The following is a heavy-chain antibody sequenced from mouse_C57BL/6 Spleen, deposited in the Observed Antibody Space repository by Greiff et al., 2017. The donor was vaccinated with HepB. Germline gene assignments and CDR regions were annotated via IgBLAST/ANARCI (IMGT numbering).Heavy chain of an antibody. V-gene: IGHV1-52*01. Sequence: QVQLQQPGAELVRPGSSVKLSCKASGYTFTSYWMHWVKQRPIQGLEWIGNIDPSDSETHYNQKFKDKATLTVDKSSSTAYMQRSSLTSEDSAVYYCARYGTGYFDVWGTGTTVTVSS. J-gene: IGHJ1*03. CDR1: GYTFTSYW. CDR3: ARYGTGYFDV. CDR2: IDPSDSET. D-gene: IGHD1-1*01.